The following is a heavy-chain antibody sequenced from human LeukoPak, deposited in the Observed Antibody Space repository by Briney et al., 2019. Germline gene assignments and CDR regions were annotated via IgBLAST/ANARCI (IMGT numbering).Heavy chain of an antibody. CDR1: GYTFTSYY. J-gene: IGHJ4*02. Sequence: PGASVKVSCKASGYTFTSYYMHWVRQAPGQGLEWMGIINPSGGSTSYAQKFQGRVTMTRDMSTSTVYMELSSLRSEDTAVYYCARGSGVDIVATMEFDYWGQGTLVTVSS. CDR3: ARGSGVDIVATMEFDY. V-gene: IGHV1-46*01. D-gene: IGHD5-12*01. CDR2: INPSGGST.